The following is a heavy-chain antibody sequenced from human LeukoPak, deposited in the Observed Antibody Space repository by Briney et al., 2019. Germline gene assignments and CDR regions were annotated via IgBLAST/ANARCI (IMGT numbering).Heavy chain of an antibody. CDR3: TSPVWSGYSYFDY. D-gene: IGHD3-3*01. CDR1: GFTFGDYA. J-gene: IGHJ4*02. V-gene: IGHV3-49*04. Sequence: PGGSLRLSCTASGFTFGDYAMSWARQAPGKGLEWVGFIRSKAYGGTTEYAASVKGRFTISRDDSKSIAYLQMNSLKTEDTAVYYCTSPVWSGYSYFDYWGQGTLVTVSS. CDR2: IRSKAYGGTT.